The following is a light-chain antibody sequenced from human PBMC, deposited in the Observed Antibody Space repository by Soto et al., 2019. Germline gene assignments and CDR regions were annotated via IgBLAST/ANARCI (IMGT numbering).Light chain of an antibody. Sequence: EIMMTQSPATLSVSPGERVTLSCRASQSVRNNLAWYQQKPGQAPRLLIYYASTRATGIPDRFSGSGSGTDFTLTISRLEPEDFAVYYCHHYGSSQWTFGQGTKVEIK. CDR3: HHYGSSQWT. CDR2: YAS. V-gene: IGKV3-20*01. CDR1: QSVRNN. J-gene: IGKJ1*01.